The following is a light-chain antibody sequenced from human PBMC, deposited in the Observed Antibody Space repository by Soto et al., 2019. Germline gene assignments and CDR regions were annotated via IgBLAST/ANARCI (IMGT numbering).Light chain of an antibody. CDR3: QQGNSFPFT. Sequence: EIVLTQSPGTLSLSPGERATLSCRASQSVVSSNLAWYQQKPGQAPRLLIYGTSTRATGIPDRFSGSGSGTDFTLTISRLEPEDFATYYCQQGNSFPFTFGPGTKVDIK. CDR2: GTS. V-gene: IGKV3-20*01. J-gene: IGKJ3*01. CDR1: QSVVSSN.